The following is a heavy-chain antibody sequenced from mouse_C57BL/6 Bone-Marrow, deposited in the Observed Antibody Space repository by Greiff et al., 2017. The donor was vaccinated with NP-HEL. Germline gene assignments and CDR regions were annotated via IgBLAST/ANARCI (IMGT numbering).Heavy chain of an antibody. J-gene: IGHJ2*01. CDR2: INPNNGGT. D-gene: IGHD2-3*01. CDR1: GYTFTDYY. CDR3: ARLYDGYSFDY. Sequence: EVQLQQSGPELVKPGASVKISCKASGYTFTDYYMNWVKQSHGKSLEWIGDINPNNGGTSYNQKFKGKATLTVDKSSSTAYMELRSLTSEDSAVYYCARLYDGYSFDYWGQGTTLTVSS. V-gene: IGHV1-26*01.